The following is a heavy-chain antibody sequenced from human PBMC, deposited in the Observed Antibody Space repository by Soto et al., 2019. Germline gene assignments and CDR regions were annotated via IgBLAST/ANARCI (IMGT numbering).Heavy chain of an antibody. D-gene: IGHD6-6*01. V-gene: IGHV4-39*01. Sequence: QLQLQESGPGLVKPSETLSLTCTVSGGSISSSSYYWGWIRQPPGKGLEWIGSIYYSGSTYYNPSLKSRVTISVDTSKNQFSLKLSSVTAADTAVYYCARYIAARLDYFDYWGQGTLVTVSS. CDR1: GGSISSSSYY. CDR3: ARYIAARLDYFDY. CDR2: IYYSGST. J-gene: IGHJ4*02.